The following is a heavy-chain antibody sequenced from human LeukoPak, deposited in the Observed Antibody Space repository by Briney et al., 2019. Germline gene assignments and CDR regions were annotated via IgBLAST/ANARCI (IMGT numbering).Heavy chain of an antibody. CDR2: TNPNSGNT. CDR1: GYTFTSYD. CDR3: ARAGRGSGWPNYYYYGMDV. Sequence: ASVKVSCKASGYTFTSYDINWVRQATGQGLEWMGWTNPNSGNTGYAPKFQGRVTMTRNTSISTAYMELSSLRSEDTAVYYCARAGRGSGWPNYYYYGMDVWGQGTTVTVSS. J-gene: IGHJ6*02. V-gene: IGHV1-8*01. D-gene: IGHD6-19*01.